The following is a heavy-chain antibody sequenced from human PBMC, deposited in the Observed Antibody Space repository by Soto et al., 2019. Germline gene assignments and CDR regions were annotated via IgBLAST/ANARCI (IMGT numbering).Heavy chain of an antibody. Sequence: PGGSLRLSCAASGFTFSSYAMIWVRQAPGKGLEWVSAISGSGGSTYYADSVKGRFTISRDNSKNTLYLQMNSLRAEDTAVYYCAKMGPFSMIVVVITPNFDYWGQGTLVTVSS. CDR1: GFTFSSYA. V-gene: IGHV3-23*01. CDR3: AKMGPFSMIVVVITPNFDY. D-gene: IGHD3-22*01. J-gene: IGHJ4*02. CDR2: ISGSGGST.